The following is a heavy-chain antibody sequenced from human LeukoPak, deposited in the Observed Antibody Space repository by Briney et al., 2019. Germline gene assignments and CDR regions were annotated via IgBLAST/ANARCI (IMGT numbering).Heavy chain of an antibody. Sequence: GESLKISCKGSGYTFTTYWIGWVRQKPGKGLEWMGTIFPGDSKIRYSPSFQGQVTISADKSISTAYLQWSSLKASDTAMYYCARRDGYTLNWGQGTLVTVSS. CDR2: IFPGDSKI. CDR3: ARRDGYTLN. J-gene: IGHJ4*02. V-gene: IGHV5-51*01. CDR1: GYTFTTYW. D-gene: IGHD5-24*01.